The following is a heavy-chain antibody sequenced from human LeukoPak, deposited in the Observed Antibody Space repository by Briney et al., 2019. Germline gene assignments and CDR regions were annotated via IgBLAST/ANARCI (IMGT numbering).Heavy chain of an antibody. CDR3: ARETSFPTTDGLNYYYYYMDV. D-gene: IGHD4-17*01. J-gene: IGHJ6*03. CDR1: GYTFTGYY. CDR2: IDPNSGGT. V-gene: IGHV1-2*02. Sequence: ASVKVSCKASGYTFTGYYIHWVRQAPGQGLEWMGWIDPNSGGTNYAQKFQGRVTMTSDTSIRTVYMEMSRLRSDDTAVYYCARETSFPTTDGLNYYYYYMDVWGKGTTVTVSS.